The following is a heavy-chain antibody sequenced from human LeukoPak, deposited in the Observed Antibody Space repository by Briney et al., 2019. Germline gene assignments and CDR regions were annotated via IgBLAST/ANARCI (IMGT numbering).Heavy chain of an antibody. D-gene: IGHD3-22*01. CDR3: XXXXYSSGYFPRFFDY. CDR2: IYYSGTT. V-gene: IGHV4-39*02. Sequence: SESLALPCTVSGVSISSSSYYWAWIRQPPGKALVWSGSIYYSGTTYHKPSLIIRVTISVDPSSNHFSLMLSSMTGADTTMYXXXXXXYSSGYFPRFFDYWGQGTLVTVSS. CDR1: GVSISSSSYY. J-gene: IGHJ4*02.